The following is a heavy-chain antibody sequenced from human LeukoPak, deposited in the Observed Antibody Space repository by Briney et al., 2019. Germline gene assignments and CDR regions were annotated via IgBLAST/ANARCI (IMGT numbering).Heavy chain of an antibody. CDR2: ISGSGGST. CDR3: AKHHYDFWSGSIN. D-gene: IGHD3-3*01. J-gene: IGHJ4*02. Sequence: GGSLRLSCAASGFTFSSYAMSWVRQAPGKGLEWVSAISGSGGSTYYADSVKGRFAISRDNSKNTLYLQMNSLRAEDTAVYYCAKHHYDFWSGSINWGQGTLVTVSS. CDR1: GFTFSSYA. V-gene: IGHV3-23*01.